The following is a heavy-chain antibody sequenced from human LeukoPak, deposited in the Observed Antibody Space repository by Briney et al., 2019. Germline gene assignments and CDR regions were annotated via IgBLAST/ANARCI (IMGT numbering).Heavy chain of an antibody. CDR3: ARAASSGWSPLGY. Sequence: SETLSPTCAVSGGSISSSSWWSWVRQPPGKGLEWIGEIYHSGSTNYNPSLKSRVTISVDKSKNQFSLKLSSVTAADTAVYYCARAASSGWSPLGYWGQGTLVTVSS. D-gene: IGHD6-19*01. CDR2: IYHSGST. J-gene: IGHJ4*02. V-gene: IGHV4-4*02. CDR1: GGSISSSSW.